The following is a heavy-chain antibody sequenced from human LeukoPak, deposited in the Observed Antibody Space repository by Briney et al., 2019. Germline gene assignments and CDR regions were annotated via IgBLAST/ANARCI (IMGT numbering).Heavy chain of an antibody. CDR2: IKSKTDGGTT. CDR1: GFTFSNAW. D-gene: IGHD6-19*01. Sequence: GGSLRLSCAASGFTFSNAWMSWVRQARGKGREWVGRIKSKTDGGTTDYAAPVKGRFTISRDDSKNTLYLQMNSLKTEDTAVYYCTTERISSGWFYYYYYYGMDVWGQGTTVTVSS. V-gene: IGHV3-15*01. CDR3: TTERISSGWFYYYYYYGMDV. J-gene: IGHJ6*02.